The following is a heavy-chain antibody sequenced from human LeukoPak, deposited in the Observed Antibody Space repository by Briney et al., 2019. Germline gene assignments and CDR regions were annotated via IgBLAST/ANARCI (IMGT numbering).Heavy chain of an antibody. D-gene: IGHD2-2*01. V-gene: IGHV3-7*01. CDR1: GLTFTDFW. J-gene: IGHJ4*02. CDR2: IKPDGNEK. CDR3: SGRDSSRSPRAY. Sequence: GGSLRLSCAASGLTFTDFWMNWVRLAPGGGLEVLANIKPDGNEKYYVDSVKGRFAISRDNAKNEVYLEMNSLRAEDTGVYYCSGRDSSRSPRAYWGQGTLVSVSS.